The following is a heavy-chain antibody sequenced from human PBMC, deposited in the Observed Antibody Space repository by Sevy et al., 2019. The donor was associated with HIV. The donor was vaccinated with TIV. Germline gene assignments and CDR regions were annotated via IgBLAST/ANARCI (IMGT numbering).Heavy chain of an antibody. J-gene: IGHJ3*02. CDR3: AREGGSYPRGDAFDI. CDR2: INPNSGGT. D-gene: IGHD1-26*01. V-gene: IGHV1-2*02. Sequence: ASVKVSCKASGYTFTGYHMHWVRQAPGQGLEWMGWINPNSGGTNYAQKFQGRVTMTRDTSISTAYMELSRLRSDDTAVYYCAREGGSYPRGDAFDIWGQGTMVTVSS. CDR1: GYTFTGYH.